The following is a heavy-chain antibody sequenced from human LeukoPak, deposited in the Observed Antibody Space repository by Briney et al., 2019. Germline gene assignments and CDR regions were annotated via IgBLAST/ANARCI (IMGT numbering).Heavy chain of an antibody. Sequence: PGGSLRLSCAASGFTFSSYGMHWVRQAPGKGLEWVAVISYDGSNKYYADSVKGRFTISRDNSKNTLYLQMNSLRAEDTAVYYCVFEGRAVAFDIWGQGTMVTVSS. CDR3: VFEGRAVAFDI. CDR2: ISYDGSNK. J-gene: IGHJ3*02. D-gene: IGHD3-10*01. V-gene: IGHV3-30*03. CDR1: GFTFSSYG.